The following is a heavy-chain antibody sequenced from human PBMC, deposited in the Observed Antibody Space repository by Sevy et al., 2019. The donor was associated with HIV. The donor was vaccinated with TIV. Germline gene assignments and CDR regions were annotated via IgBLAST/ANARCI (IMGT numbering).Heavy chain of an antibody. V-gene: IGHV1-3*04. CDR2: IKTDNGNT. CDR1: GYSFTNYP. CDR3: ARGWGCIFGVVVGQLDS. Sequence: ASVKVSCKASGYSFTNYPIHWVRQAPGQRLEWMGWIKTDNGNTKYSQKFQGRITITSDTSASTAYMELSSLRSEDTILYFCARGWGCIFGVVVGQLDSWGQGTLVTVSS. J-gene: IGHJ4*02. D-gene: IGHD3-3*01.